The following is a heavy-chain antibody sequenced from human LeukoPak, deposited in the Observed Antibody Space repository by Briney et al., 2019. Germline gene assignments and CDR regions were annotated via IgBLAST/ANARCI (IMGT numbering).Heavy chain of an antibody. V-gene: IGHV4-39*07. CDR2: IYYSGST. D-gene: IGHD2-2*02. Sequence: SETLSLTCTVSGGSISSSSYYWGWIRQPPGKGLVGSGSIYYSGSTYYNPSLKSRVTISVDTCKNQCSLKLSSVTAADTAVYYCARYVVTAAISLGWGQGTLVTVSS. CDR3: ARYVVTAAISLG. J-gene: IGHJ4*02. CDR1: GGSISSSSYY.